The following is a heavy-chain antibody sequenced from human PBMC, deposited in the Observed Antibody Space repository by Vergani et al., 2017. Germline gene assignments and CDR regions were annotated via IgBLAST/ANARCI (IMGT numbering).Heavy chain of an antibody. CDR1: GGTFSSYA. CDR3: ARVMTEIVVVPAATFDY. V-gene: IGHV1-69*01. D-gene: IGHD2-2*01. Sequence: QVQLVQSGAEVKKPGSSVKVSCKASGGTFSSYAISWVRQAPGQGLEWMGGIIPIFGTANYAQKFQGRVTITADESTSTAYMELSSLRSEDTAVYYCARVMTEIVVVPAATFDYWGQGTLVTVSS. CDR2: IIPIFGTA. J-gene: IGHJ4*02.